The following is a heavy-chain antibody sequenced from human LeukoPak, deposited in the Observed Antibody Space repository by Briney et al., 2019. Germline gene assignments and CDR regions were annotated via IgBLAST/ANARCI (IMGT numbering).Heavy chain of an antibody. D-gene: IGHD4-11*01. CDR2: IKKFGNEI. CDR1: GFAFSSYW. CDR3: ARYRLGDTFDI. J-gene: IGHJ3*02. Sequence: PGGSLRLSCAASGFAFSSYWMSWVRQAPGKGLEWVANIKKFGNEIHYVDSVKGRFIISRDNAKNSLYLQMYSLRAEDTAVYYCARYRLGDTFDIWGQGTMVTVSS. V-gene: IGHV3-7*01.